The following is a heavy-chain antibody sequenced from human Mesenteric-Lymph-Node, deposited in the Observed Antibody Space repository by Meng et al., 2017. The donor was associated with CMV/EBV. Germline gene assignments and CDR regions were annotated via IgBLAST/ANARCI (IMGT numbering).Heavy chain of an antibody. CDR2: IYPGDSDT. Sequence: GGSLRLSCKGSGYSFTSYWIGWVRQMPGKGLEWMGIIYPGDSDTRYSPSFQGQVTISADKSISTAYLQWSSLKASDTAMYYCARTGVTYCSSTSCYPDYWGQGTLVTVSS. CDR1: GYSFTSYW. CDR3: ARTGVTYCSSTSCYPDY. J-gene: IGHJ4*02. D-gene: IGHD2-2*01. V-gene: IGHV5-51*01.